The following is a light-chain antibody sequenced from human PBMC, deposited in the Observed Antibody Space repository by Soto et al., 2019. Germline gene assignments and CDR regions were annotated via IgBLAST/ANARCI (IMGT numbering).Light chain of an antibody. J-gene: IGKJ2*01. CDR2: DAS. V-gene: IGKV1-33*01. Sequence: DIQMTQSPSSLSASVGDRITITCQASQDISTYLNWYQQKPGKAPSLLIYDASNLEAGVPSRFSGGGSGTNFTFTISSLQPEDSATYYCQQYDNLPRYTFGQGTRLEI. CDR1: QDISTY. CDR3: QQYDNLPRYT.